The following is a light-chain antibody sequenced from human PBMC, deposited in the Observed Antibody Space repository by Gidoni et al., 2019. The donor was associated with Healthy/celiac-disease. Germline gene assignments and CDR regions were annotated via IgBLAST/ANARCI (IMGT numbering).Light chain of an antibody. J-gene: IGKJ4*01. Sequence: DIVSTQSPGTLSLSPGERATLSCRASQSASSSYLAWYQQQPGRAPRLLLYGASSRATSIPDRFSSGGSGTDFTLTISRLVPQDFAVYYCQQYGNSPPLTFGEGTKVEIK. CDR2: GAS. CDR3: QQYGNSPPLT. V-gene: IGKV3-20*01. CDR1: QSASSSY.